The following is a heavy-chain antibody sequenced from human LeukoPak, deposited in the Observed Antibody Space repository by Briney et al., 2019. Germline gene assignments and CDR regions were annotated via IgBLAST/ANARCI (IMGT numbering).Heavy chain of an antibody. J-gene: IGHJ6*02. D-gene: IGHD6-19*01. V-gene: IGHV3-23*01. Sequence: GGSVRLSCAASGFTFSSYAMSWVRQAPGKGLEWVSGISGSGGRTYYADSVKGRFIISRDNSKNTLYLQTNSLRAEDTAVYYCAKGTTGYSSGSEYYYYGMDVWGQGTTVTVSS. CDR1: GFTFSSYA. CDR2: ISGSGGRT. CDR3: AKGTTGYSSGSEYYYYGMDV.